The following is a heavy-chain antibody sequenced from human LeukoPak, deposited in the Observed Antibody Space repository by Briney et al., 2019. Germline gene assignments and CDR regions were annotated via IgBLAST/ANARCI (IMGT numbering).Heavy chain of an antibody. CDR1: GYAFTSYD. V-gene: IGHV1-8*01. D-gene: IGHD3-16*01. J-gene: IGHJ3*02. CDR2: MNPNSGNT. CDR3: ARGFTGYDYVAFDI. Sequence: ASVKVSCKASGYAFTSYDINWVRQATGQGLEWMGWMNPNSGNTGYAQKFQGRVTMTRNTSISTAYMELSSLRSEDTAVYYCARGFTGYDYVAFDIWGQGTMVTVSS.